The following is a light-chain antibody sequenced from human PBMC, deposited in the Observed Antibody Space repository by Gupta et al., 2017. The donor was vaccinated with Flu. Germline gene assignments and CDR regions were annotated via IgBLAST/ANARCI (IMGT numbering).Light chain of an antibody. CDR2: CGS. CDR1: QGVGN. V-gene: IGKV3-20*01. CDR3: QRGEISKT. J-gene: IGKJ1*01. Sequence: EIVLTQSPGTLSLSPGERATSSGRASQGVGNLAWYQQKPGQAPRLIIYCGSSSSRGNTDRFIGRGDGKDFTLTSRRREDEACDMYYGQRGEISKTFGQGTRVEIK.